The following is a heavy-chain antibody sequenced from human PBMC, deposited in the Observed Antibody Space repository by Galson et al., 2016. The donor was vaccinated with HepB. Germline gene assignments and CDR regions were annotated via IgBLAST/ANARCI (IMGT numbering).Heavy chain of an antibody. J-gene: IGHJ3*02. CDR2: IYPGDSDT. Sequence: QSGAEVKKPGESLKISCKGSGYSFTSYWIGWVRQMPGKGLEWMGIIYPGDSDTRYSPSFQGQVTISADKTISTAYLQWSSLKASDTAMYYCARHSPSMAASLGAFDSWGQGTMVTVSS. V-gene: IGHV5-51*01. D-gene: IGHD6-13*01. CDR3: ARHSPSMAASLGAFDS. CDR1: GYSFTSYW.